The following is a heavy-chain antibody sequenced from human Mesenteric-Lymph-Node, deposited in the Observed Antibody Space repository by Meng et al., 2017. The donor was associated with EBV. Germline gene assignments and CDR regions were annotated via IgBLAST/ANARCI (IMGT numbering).Heavy chain of an antibody. Sequence: QVQLQQWGAGLLEPSETLSLTCEASGGSFSGHHWSWIRQPPEKGLEYIGEISQSGDTTYNPSLKSRVTISVDRSRNQFSLKMASVTAADTAVYYCARGAIFGIVITYFDYWSQGTLVTVSS. D-gene: IGHD3-3*02. J-gene: IGHJ4*02. CDR1: GGSFSGHH. CDR2: ISQSGDT. V-gene: IGHV4-34*01. CDR3: ARGAIFGIVITYFDY.